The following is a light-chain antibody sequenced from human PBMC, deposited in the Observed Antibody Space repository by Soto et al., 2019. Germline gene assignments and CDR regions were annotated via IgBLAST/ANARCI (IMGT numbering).Light chain of an antibody. J-gene: IGLJ3*02. CDR1: SGTVGAYDY. V-gene: IGLV2-14*01. CDR2: EVT. CDR3: GSYTSSSTRV. Sequence: QSALTQPASVSGSPGQSITIYCTGTSGTVGAYDYVAWYQQHPGKAPKLMIYEVTNRPSGVSDRFSGSKSGNTASLTISGLQAEDEADYYCGSYTSSSTRVFGGGTKLTAL.